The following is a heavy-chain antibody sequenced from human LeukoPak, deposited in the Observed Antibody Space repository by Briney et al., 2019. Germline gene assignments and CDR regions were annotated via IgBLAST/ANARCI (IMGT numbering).Heavy chain of an antibody. V-gene: IGHV4-59*01. CDR2: IYYSGST. CDR1: GGSISSYY. CDR3: ARALRGGNSYGYLDS. D-gene: IGHD5-18*01. Sequence: SETLSLTCTVSGGSISSYYWSWIRQPPGKGLERIGYIYYSGSTNYNPSLKSRVTISVDMSKNQFSLKLRSVTAADTAVYYCARALRGGNSYGYLDSWGQGSLVTVSS. J-gene: IGHJ4*02.